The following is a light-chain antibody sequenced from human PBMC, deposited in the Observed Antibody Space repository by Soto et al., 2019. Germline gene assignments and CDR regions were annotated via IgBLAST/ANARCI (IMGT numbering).Light chain of an antibody. J-gene: IGKJ1*01. Sequence: DIKLTQSPSSLSASRGDRASITCRASQGIRHDLGWYQQKPGKAPQLLIYAASSLQSGVPSRFSGSGSGTDFTLTISSLQPEDFATSYCQRSYSTPQTFGQGTKVDIK. CDR2: AAS. CDR3: QRSYSTPQT. V-gene: IGKV1-39*01. CDR1: QGIRHD.